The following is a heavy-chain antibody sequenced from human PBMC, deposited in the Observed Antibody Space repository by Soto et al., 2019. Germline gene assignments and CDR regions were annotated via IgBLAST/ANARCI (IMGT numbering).Heavy chain of an antibody. V-gene: IGHV4-39*01. CDR2: IYYSGST. CDR1: GGSISSSNYY. J-gene: IGHJ6*02. D-gene: IGHD2-21*02. CDR3: ARLYCGGDCPYYYYYYGMDV. Sequence: SETLSLTCTVSGGSISSSNYYWGWIRQPPGKGLEWIGSIYYSGSTYYNPSLKSRVTISVDTSKNQFSLKLSSVTAADTAVYYCARLYCGGDCPYYYYYYGMDVWGQGTTVTVS.